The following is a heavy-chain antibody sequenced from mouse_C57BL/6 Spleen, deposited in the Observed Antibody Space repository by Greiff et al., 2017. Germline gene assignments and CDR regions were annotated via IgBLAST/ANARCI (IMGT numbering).Heavy chain of an antibody. V-gene: IGHV5-16*01. CDR3: ARDGVGYPPCAVDY. J-gene: IGHJ4*01. D-gene: IGHD2-2*01. Sequence: VQLKESEGGLVQPGSSMKLSCTASGFTFSDYYMAWVRQVPEKGLEWVANINYDGSSTYYLDALKSRFIISRNNAKNILYLQMSSLKSEDTATYCVARDGVGYPPCAVDYWGQGTSVTVSS. CDR2: INYDGSST. CDR1: GFTFSDYY.